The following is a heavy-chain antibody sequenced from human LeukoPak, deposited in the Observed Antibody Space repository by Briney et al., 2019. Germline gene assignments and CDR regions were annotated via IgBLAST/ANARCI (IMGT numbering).Heavy chain of an antibody. CDR1: GGSISSSSYY. V-gene: IGHV4-39*07. J-gene: IGHJ4*02. CDR3: ARDGGWYWVDY. D-gene: IGHD6-19*01. Sequence: SETLSLTCTVSGGSISSSSYYWGWIRQPPGKGPEWIGSIYYSGSTYYNPSLKSRVTISVDTSKNQFSLKLSSVTAADTAVYYCARDGGWYWVDYWGQGTLVTVSS. CDR2: IYYSGST.